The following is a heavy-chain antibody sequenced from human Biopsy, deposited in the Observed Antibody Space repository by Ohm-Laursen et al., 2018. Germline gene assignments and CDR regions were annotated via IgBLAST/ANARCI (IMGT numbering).Heavy chain of an antibody. V-gene: IGHV4-59*01. Sequence: SVTLSLTCTVSNDSISNYFWTWIRQPPGKGLEWIGYIYYSGSINYNPSLKSRVIISVDTSKKQFPLKVNSVTAADTAVYYCGRARYIKFGLDVWGQGTTVIVSS. CDR3: GRARYIKFGLDV. D-gene: IGHD1-14*01. J-gene: IGHJ6*02. CDR1: NDSISNYF. CDR2: IYYSGSI.